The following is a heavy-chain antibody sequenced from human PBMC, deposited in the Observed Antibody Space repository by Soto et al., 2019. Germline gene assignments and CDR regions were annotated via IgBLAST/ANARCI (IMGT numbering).Heavy chain of an antibody. CDR3: ARATPPNIAAAGSGVDY. D-gene: IGHD6-13*01. Sequence: PSQTLSLTCAVYGGSFSGYYWSWIRQPPGEGLEWIGEINHSGSTNYNPSLKSRVTISVDTSKNQFSLKLSCVTAEDTAVYYCARATPPNIAAAGSGVDYWGQGTQVTVAS. J-gene: IGHJ4*02. CDR1: GGSFSGYY. V-gene: IGHV4-34*01. CDR2: INHSGST.